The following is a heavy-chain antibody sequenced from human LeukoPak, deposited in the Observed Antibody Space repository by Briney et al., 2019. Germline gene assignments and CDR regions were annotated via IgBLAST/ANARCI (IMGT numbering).Heavy chain of an antibody. J-gene: IGHJ3*02. Sequence: PSETLSLTCAVSGGSISSSNWWSWVRQPPGKGLEWIGEIYHSGSTNNNPSLKSRVTISVDKSKNQFSLKLSSVTAADTAVYHCARDLSSGPDAFDIWGQGTMVTVSS. V-gene: IGHV4-4*02. D-gene: IGHD3-22*01. CDR3: ARDLSSGPDAFDI. CDR2: IYHSGST. CDR1: GGSISSSNW.